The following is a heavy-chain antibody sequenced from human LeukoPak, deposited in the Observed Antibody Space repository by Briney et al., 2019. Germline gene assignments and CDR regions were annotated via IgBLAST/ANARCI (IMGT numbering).Heavy chain of an antibody. J-gene: IGHJ4*02. D-gene: IGHD3-10*01. CDR2: ISSSSSTI. Sequence: GGSLRLSCAASGFTFSSYSMNWVRQAPGKGLEWVSYISSSSSTIYYADSVKGRFTISRDNAKNSLYLQMNSLRAEDTAVYYCARALAYGSGSYYDPFDYWGQGTLVTVSS. CDR1: GFTFSSYS. CDR3: ARALAYGSGSYYDPFDY. V-gene: IGHV3-48*01.